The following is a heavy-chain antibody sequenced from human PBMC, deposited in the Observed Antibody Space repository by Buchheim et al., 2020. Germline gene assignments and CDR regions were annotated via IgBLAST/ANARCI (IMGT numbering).Heavy chain of an antibody. J-gene: IGHJ6*02. CDR2: INPNSGGT. CDR3: AREGRDCSSTSCYAGTVTFYYYYGMDV. Sequence: QVQLVQSGAEVKKPGASVKVSCKASGYTFTGYYMHWVRQAPGQGLEWMGWINPNSGGTNYAQKFQGWVTMTRDTSISTASMELSRLRSDETAVYYCAREGRDCSSTSCYAGTVTFYYYYGMDVWGQGTT. D-gene: IGHD2-2*01. CDR1: GYTFTGYY. V-gene: IGHV1-2*04.